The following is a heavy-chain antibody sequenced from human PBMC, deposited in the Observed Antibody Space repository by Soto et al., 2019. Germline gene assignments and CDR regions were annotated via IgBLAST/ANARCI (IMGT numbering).Heavy chain of an antibody. CDR2: ISYSGST. V-gene: IGHV4-30-4*01. CDR3: ARDPSSGGYCPGPCFDY. J-gene: IGHJ4*02. Sequence: QVQLQESGPGLVKPSQTLSLTCTVSGASISSTDYYWSWIRQSPGKGLESIGYISYSGSTYYNPSFKSRVTISVDTSKNQFSLKLSSVTAADTAVYYCARDPSSGGYCPGPCFDYWGQGSLVTVTS. D-gene: IGHD2-21*01. CDR1: GASISSTDYY.